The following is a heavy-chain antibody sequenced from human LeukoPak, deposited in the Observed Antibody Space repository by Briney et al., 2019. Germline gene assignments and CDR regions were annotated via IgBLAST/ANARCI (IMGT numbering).Heavy chain of an antibody. D-gene: IGHD1-7*01. J-gene: IGHJ4*02. CDR2: ISSSSGYI. V-gene: IGHV3-21*01. CDR1: GFTFSSYT. Sequence: GGSLRLSCAASGFTFSSYTMNWVRQAPGKGLEWVSSISSSSGYIYYADSVKGRFTISRDNAKNSLYLQMNSLRAEDTAVYYCARSTDWNYRQSYFDYWGQGTLVTISS. CDR3: ARSTDWNYRQSYFDY.